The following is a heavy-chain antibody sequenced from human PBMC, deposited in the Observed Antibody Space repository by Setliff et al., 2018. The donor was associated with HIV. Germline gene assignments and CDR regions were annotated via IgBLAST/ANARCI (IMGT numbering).Heavy chain of an antibody. D-gene: IGHD2-15*01. V-gene: IGHV4-39*01. J-gene: IGHJ6*02. Sequence: SATLSLTCTVSGGSISSSSYYWGWIRQPPGKGLEWIGSIYYSGSTYYNPSLKSRVTISVHTSKNQFSLKLSSVTAADTAVYYCASRGYCSGGRCYSYYYYYGMDVWGQGTTVTVSS. CDR1: GGSISSSSYY. CDR3: ASRGYCSGGRCYSYYYYYGMDV. CDR2: IYYSGST.